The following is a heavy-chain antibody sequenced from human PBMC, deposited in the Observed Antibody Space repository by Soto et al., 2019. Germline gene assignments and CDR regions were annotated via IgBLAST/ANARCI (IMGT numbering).Heavy chain of an antibody. CDR1: GFTFSNAW. CDR3: TSHTIMITFGGVIVGDY. J-gene: IGHJ4*02. D-gene: IGHD3-16*02. CDR2: IKSKTDGGTT. V-gene: IGHV3-15*01. Sequence: EVQLVESGGGLVKPGGSLRLSCAASGFTFSNAWMSWVRQAPGKGLEWVGRIKSKTDGGTTDYAAPVKGRFTISRDDSKNTLYLQMNSLKTGDTAVYYCTSHTIMITFGGVIVGDYWGQGTLVTVSS.